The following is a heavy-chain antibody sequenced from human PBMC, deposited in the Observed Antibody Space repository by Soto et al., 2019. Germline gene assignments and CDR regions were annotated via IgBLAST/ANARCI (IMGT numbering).Heavy chain of an antibody. CDR3: ARDWSVCSSTSCYYQGRYYYYYGMDV. CDR2: INPSGGST. CDR1: GYTFTSYY. V-gene: IGHV1-46*01. J-gene: IGHJ6*02. D-gene: IGHD2-2*01. Sequence: ASVKVSCKASGYTFTSYYMHWVRQAPGQGLEWMGIINPSGGSTSYAQKFQGRVTMTRDTSTSTVYMELSSLRSEDTAVYYCARDWSVCSSTSCYYQGRYYYYYGMDVWGQGTTVTVSS.